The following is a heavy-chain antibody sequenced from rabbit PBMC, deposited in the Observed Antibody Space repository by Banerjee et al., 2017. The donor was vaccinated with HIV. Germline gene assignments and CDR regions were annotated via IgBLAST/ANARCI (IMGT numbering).Heavy chain of an antibody. J-gene: IGHJ4*01. CDR1: GFTFSSYW. V-gene: IGHV1S43*01. Sequence: QSLEESGGDLVKPGASLTLTCTASGFTFSSYWMCWVRQAPGKGLEWIACIYTDSDGTWYASWVNGRFTITRSTSLNTVTLRMTSLTAADTATYFCVRGSYAGYAGYGYPNLWGPGTLVTV. CDR2: IYTDSDGT. D-gene: IGHD7-1*01. CDR3: VRGSYAGYAGYGYPNL.